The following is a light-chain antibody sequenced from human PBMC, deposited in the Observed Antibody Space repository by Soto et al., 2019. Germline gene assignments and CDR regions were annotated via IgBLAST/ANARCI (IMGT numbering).Light chain of an antibody. V-gene: IGLV2-14*01. J-gene: IGLJ1*01. CDR3: GSITRSSTSV. Sequence: QSALSQPASVSGSPGQSITISCTGTSSDVGGFVYVSWYQHQPGKAPKLIIYDVTTRPSGVSTRFSGSKSRNTASLTISGIQAEDEGDYYCGSITRSSTSVFGAGTKVTV. CDR2: DVT. CDR1: SSDVGGFVY.